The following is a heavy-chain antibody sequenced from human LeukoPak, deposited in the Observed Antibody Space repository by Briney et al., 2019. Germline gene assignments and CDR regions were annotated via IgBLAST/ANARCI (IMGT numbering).Heavy chain of an antibody. CDR3: ARDSRVAASDY. D-gene: IGHD2-15*01. Sequence: GGSLRLSCAASGLTFSSYAMSWVRQAPGKGLVWVSRINSDGSSTSYADSVKGRFTISRDNAKNTLYLQMNSLRAEDTAVYYCARDSRVAASDYWGQGTLVTVSS. V-gene: IGHV3-74*01. J-gene: IGHJ4*02. CDR2: INSDGSST. CDR1: GLTFSSYA.